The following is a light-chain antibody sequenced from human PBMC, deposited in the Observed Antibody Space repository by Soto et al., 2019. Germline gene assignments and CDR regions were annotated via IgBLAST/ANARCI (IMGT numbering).Light chain of an antibody. CDR2: GAY. CDR3: QQYNNWPPSWT. J-gene: IGKJ1*01. CDR1: QSVSSN. Sequence: EIVMTQSPATLYVSPGERATLSCRASQSVSSNFAWYQQKPGQAPRLLIYGAYTRATGIPARFSGSGSGTEFSLTISSLQSEDFAVYYCQQYNNWPPSWTFGQGTQVEIK. V-gene: IGKV3-15*01.